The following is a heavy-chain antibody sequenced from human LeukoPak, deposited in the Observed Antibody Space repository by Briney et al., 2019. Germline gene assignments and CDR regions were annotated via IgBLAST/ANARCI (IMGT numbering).Heavy chain of an antibody. J-gene: IGHJ4*02. CDR3: ARGGPGGWYEVDY. CDR1: GFTFSSYW. Sequence: PGGSLRLSCAASGFTFSSYWMSWVRQAPGKGLEWVANIKQDGSEKYYVDSVKGRFTISRDNAKNSLYLQMNSLRAEDTAVYYCARGGPGGWYEVDYWGQGTLVTVSS. CDR2: IKQDGSEK. V-gene: IGHV3-7*01. D-gene: IGHD6-19*01.